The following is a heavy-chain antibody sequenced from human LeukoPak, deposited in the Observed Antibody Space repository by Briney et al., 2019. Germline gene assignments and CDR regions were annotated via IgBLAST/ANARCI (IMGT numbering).Heavy chain of an antibody. CDR3: ARDLRFVVVVAATSAFDI. D-gene: IGHD2-15*01. CDR2: INPNSGGT. V-gene: IGHV1-2*02. Sequence: ASVKVSCKASGYTFTGYYMHWVRQAPGQGLGWMGWINPNSGGTNYAQKFQGRVTMTRDTSISTAYMELSRLRSDDTAVYYCARDLRFVVVVAATSAFDIWGQGTMVTVSS. CDR1: GYTFTGYY. J-gene: IGHJ3*02.